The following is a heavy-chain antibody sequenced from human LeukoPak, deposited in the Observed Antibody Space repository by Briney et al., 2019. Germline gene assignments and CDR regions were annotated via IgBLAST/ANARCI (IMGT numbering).Heavy chain of an antibody. D-gene: IGHD3-9*01. CDR1: GGSISSGSYY. CDR3: ARLRYFDWSFDY. CDR2: IYTSGST. Sequence: SETLSLTCTVSGGSISSGSYYWSWIRQPAGKGLEWIGRIYTSGSTNYNPSLKSRVTISVDTSKNQFSLKLSSVTAADTAVYYCARLRYFDWSFDYWGQGTLVTVSS. V-gene: IGHV4-61*02. J-gene: IGHJ4*02.